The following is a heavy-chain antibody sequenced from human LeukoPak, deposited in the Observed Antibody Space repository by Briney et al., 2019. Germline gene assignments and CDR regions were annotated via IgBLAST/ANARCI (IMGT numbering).Heavy chain of an antibody. CDR2: IKQDGSAK. J-gene: IGHJ4*01. CDR1: GFTFSNYW. Sequence: GGSLRLSCSASGFTFSNYWMSWVRQAPGKGLEWVAKIKQDGSAKDHVDSVKGRFTIFRDNAKNLLYLQMNGLRPEDTAVYYCAKGGSGGIDYWGQGILVTVSS. D-gene: IGHD3-10*01. CDR3: AKGGSGGIDY. V-gene: IGHV3-7*02.